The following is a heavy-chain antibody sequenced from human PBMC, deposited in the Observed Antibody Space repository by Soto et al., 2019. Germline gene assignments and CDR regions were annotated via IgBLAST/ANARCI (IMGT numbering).Heavy chain of an antibody. CDR2: INPDAAST. V-gene: IGHV1-46*01. J-gene: IGHJ5*02. Sequence: DSAKVSCNASAYSFTNYHSHWVRQAPAQGLEWMGLINPDAASTNYPQRFQGRLGLTRETSTSTVDMELRSLRFDDTAGYYCARGDIVLVPGSKRNWFDPW. CDR3: ARGDIVLVPGSKRNWFDP. CDR1: AYSFTNYH. D-gene: IGHD2-2*01.